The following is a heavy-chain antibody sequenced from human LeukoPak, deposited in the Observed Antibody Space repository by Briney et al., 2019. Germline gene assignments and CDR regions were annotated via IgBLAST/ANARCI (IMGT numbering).Heavy chain of an antibody. V-gene: IGHV3-30*02. J-gene: IGHJ4*02. CDR3: AKDGHCTSTSCYFVDY. D-gene: IGHD2-2*01. Sequence: GGSLRLSCAASGFTFSTYIMHWVRQAPGKGLEWVAFIWYDGSNKYYADSVKGRFTISRDNSKNTLYLQMDSLRAEDTAVYYCAKDGHCTSTSCYFVDYWAQGTLVTVSS. CDR1: GFTFSTYI. CDR2: IWYDGSNK.